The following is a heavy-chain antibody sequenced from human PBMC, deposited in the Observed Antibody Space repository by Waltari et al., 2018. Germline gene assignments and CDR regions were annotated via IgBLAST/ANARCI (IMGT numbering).Heavy chain of an antibody. CDR2: IHTGGGYT. Sequence: QVQLVESGGGLVKPGGSLRLPCVASGFAFSCFHMNWFRQAPGKGLQWVSFIHTGGGYTNYADSVKGRFTISRDDAKNSVYLQMNSLSADDTAVYFCARDLTAIRAFDYWGHGILVTVSS. D-gene: IGHD2-21*02. CDR3: ARDLTAIRAFDY. V-gene: IGHV3-11*06. CDR1: GFAFSCFH. J-gene: IGHJ4*01.